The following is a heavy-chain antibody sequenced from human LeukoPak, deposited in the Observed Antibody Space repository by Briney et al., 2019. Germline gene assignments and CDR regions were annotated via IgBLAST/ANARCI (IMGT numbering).Heavy chain of an antibody. V-gene: IGHV1-2*02. D-gene: IGHD3-10*01. Sequence: ASVKVSCKASGYTFTGYYMHWVRQAPGQGLEWMGWINPNSGGTNYAQKFQGRVTMTRDTSISTAYMELSRLRSDDTAVYYCARDGWFWELWDFDYWGQGTLVTVSS. CDR2: INPNSGGT. CDR3: ARDGWFWELWDFDY. CDR1: GYTFTGYY. J-gene: IGHJ4*02.